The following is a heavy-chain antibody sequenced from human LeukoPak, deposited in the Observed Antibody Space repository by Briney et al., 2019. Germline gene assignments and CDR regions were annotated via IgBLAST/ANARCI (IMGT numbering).Heavy chain of an antibody. CDR2: IIPIFDST. CDR1: GGTFSSYG. CDR3: ARVAGALNYYYYYMDV. J-gene: IGHJ6*03. Sequence: GASVKVSCKASGGTFSSYGITWVRQAPGQGLEWMGGIIPIFDSTNYAQNFQGRVTITADESTSTAYMELSSLRSEDTAVYYCARVAGALNYYYYYMDVWGKGTTVTVSS. V-gene: IGHV1-69*01.